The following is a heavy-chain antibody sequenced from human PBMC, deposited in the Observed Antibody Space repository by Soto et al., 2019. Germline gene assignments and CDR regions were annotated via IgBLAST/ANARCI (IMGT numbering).Heavy chain of an antibody. Sequence: QLQLQESGPGLVKPSETLSLTCSVSGGSISSSSYYWGWIRQPPGKGLEWIGSIYYSGSIYYNPSLTRPVTVPVDTSTSQFSLKLSSVTAAEMAVYYCARQSSGWYNWFDPCGQGTLVTVYS. J-gene: IGHJ5*02. CDR3: ARQSSGWYNWFDP. D-gene: IGHD6-19*01. CDR2: IYYSGSI. V-gene: IGHV4-39*01. CDR1: GGSISSSSYY.